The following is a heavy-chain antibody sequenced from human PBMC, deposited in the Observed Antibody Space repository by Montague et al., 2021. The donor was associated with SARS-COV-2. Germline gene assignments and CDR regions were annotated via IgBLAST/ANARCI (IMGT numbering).Heavy chain of an antibody. CDR1: GFSLSTSGMC. CDR2: IDWDDDK. D-gene: IGHD1-26*01. CDR3: ARIWGATRGDAFDI. Sequence: PALVKPTQTLTLTCTFSGFSLSTSGMCVSWIRQPPGKALEWLALIDWDDDKYYSTSLKTRLTIPKDTSKNQVVLTMTNMDPVDTATYYCARIWGATRGDAFDIWGQGTVVTVSS. V-gene: IGHV2-70*01. J-gene: IGHJ3*02.